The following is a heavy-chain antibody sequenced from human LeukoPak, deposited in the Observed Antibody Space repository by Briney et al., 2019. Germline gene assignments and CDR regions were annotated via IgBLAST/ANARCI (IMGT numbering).Heavy chain of an antibody. CDR2: IVVGSDNT. J-gene: IGHJ4*02. D-gene: IGHD2-2*01. V-gene: IGHV1-58*01. CDR1: GFTLTSSV. Sequence: SVKVSCKASGFTLTSSVVQWVRQARGQRLEWIGWIVVGSDNTNYAQKFQERVTITRDMSTSTAYMELSSLRSEDTAVYYCAAAFYCSSTSCYPLDYWGQGTLVTVSS. CDR3: AAAFYCSSTSCYPLDY.